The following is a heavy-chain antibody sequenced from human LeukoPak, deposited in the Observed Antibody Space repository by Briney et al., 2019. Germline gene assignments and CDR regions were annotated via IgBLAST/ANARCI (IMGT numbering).Heavy chain of an antibody. D-gene: IGHD3-3*01. CDR2: LSNDGKKE. Sequence: QTGGSLRLSCAASGFTFSSYTLHWVRQAPGKGLEWVAILSNDGKKEYYADSVRDRFTISRDNSKNTLYLQMNSLRPEDTAMYYCARPQSSDFWSGYYLNFWGQGTLVIVSS. J-gene: IGHJ4*02. CDR3: ARPQSSDFWSGYYLNF. CDR1: GFTFSSYT. V-gene: IGHV3-30*04.